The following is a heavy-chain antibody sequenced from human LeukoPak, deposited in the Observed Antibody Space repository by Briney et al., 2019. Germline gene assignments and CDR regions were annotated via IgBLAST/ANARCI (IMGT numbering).Heavy chain of an antibody. CDR2: IYHSGST. Sequence: PSETLSLTCTVSGGSISSYYWSWIRQPPGKGLEWIGYIYHSGSTDYNPSLKSRVTISVDTSKSQFSLKLTPVTAADTAVYYCATLTTVVTAYYFDYRGQGTLVTVSS. D-gene: IGHD4-23*01. CDR1: GGSISSYY. J-gene: IGHJ4*02. CDR3: ATLTTVVTAYYFDY. V-gene: IGHV4-4*09.